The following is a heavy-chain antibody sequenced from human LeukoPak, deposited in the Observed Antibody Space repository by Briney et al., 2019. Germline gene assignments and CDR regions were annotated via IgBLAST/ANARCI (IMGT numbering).Heavy chain of an antibody. CDR1: GFTFRSYA. V-gene: IGHV3-30*04. J-gene: IGHJ4*02. Sequence: GGSLRLSCAASGFTFRSYAMHWVRQAPGKGLEWVAVIAYDGTNEYYADSVKGRFTISRDNSKNTLYLQMNSLRPEDTAVYYCARGAYSSSWLNFDYWGQGTLVTVSS. D-gene: IGHD6-13*01. CDR2: IAYDGTNE. CDR3: ARGAYSSSWLNFDY.